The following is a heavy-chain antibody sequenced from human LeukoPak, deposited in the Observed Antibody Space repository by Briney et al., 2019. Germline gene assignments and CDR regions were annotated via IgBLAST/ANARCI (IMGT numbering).Heavy chain of an antibody. CDR1: GGSISSSSYY. CDR2: IYYSGST. J-gene: IGHJ6*03. V-gene: IGHV4-39*07. Sequence: SETLSLTCTVSGGSISSSSYYWGWIRQPPGKGLEWIGSIYYSGSTYYNPSLKSRVTISVDTSKNQFSLKLSSVTAADTAVYYCARTSGSYFRHYYYYMDVWGKGTTVTVSS. D-gene: IGHD1-26*01. CDR3: ARTSGSYFRHYYYYMDV.